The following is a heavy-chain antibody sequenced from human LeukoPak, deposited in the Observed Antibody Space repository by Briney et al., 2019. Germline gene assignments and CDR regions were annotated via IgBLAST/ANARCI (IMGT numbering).Heavy chain of an antibody. J-gene: IGHJ4*02. Sequence: PGGSLRLSCAASGFAFSGYWMSWVRQAPGKGLEWVANIKQDGGEKYYVDSVKGRFTISRDNAMNSLYLQMNSLRAEDTAVYYCTRLRIQLWSPPHYYFHPWGQGTLLTVSS. D-gene: IGHD5-18*01. V-gene: IGHV3-7*01. CDR1: GFAFSGYW. CDR3: TRLRIQLWSPPHYYFHP. CDR2: IKQDGGEK.